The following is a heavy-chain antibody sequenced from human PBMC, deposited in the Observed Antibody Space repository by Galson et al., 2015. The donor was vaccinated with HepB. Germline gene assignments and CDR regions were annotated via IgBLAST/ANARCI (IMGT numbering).Heavy chain of an antibody. CDR1: GFTFTDYA. V-gene: IGHV3-30*04. CDR3: AKVASHSGDYSYYFDY. Sequence: SLRLSCAASGFTFTDYAIHWVRQAPGKGLEWVAVISYDGDSKYYADSVKGRFTISRDNSKNTLYVQMNSLRPEDTAVYYCAKVASHSGDYSYYFDYWGRGTLVTVSS. CDR2: ISYDGDSK. D-gene: IGHD4-17*01. J-gene: IGHJ4*02.